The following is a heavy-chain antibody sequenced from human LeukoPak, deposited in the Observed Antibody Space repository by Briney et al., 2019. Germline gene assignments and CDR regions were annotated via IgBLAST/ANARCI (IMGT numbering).Heavy chain of an antibody. D-gene: IGHD6-13*01. Sequence: SVKVSCKASGGTFSSYAISWVRQAPGQGLEWMGGIIPIFGTANYAQKFQGRVTITADESTSTAYMELSSLRSEDTAVYYCARVALGIAAAGSFDYWGQGTLVTVSS. J-gene: IGHJ4*02. V-gene: IGHV1-69*13. CDR1: GGTFSSYA. CDR2: IIPIFGTA. CDR3: ARVALGIAAAGSFDY.